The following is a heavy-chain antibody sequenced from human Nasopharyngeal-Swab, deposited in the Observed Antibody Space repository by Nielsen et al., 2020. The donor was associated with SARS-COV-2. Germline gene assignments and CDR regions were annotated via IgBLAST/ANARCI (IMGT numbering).Heavy chain of an antibody. J-gene: IGHJ5*02. CDR2: ISAYNGNT. V-gene: IGHV1-18*01. Sequence: ASVKVSCKASGYTFTSYGISWVRQAPGQGLEWMGWISAYNGNTNYAQKLQGRVTMTTDTSTSTAYMELRSLRSDDTAVYYCARITGDYGDYSWCDPWGQGTMVTVYS. CDR1: GYTFTSYG. CDR3: ARITGDYGDYSWCDP. D-gene: IGHD4-17*01.